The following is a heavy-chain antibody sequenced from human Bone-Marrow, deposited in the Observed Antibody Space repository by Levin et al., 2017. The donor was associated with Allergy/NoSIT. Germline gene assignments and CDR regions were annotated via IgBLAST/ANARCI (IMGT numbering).Heavy chain of an antibody. Sequence: SETLSLTCTVSGGSISSGDYYWSWIRQPPGKGLEWIGYIYYSGSTYYNPSLKSRVTISVDTSKNQFSLKLSSVTAADTAVYYCARGWALWFGESWGQGTLVTVSS. J-gene: IGHJ5*02. CDR3: ARGWALWFGES. CDR1: GGSISSGDYY. CDR2: IYYSGST. D-gene: IGHD3-10*01. V-gene: IGHV4-30-4*01.